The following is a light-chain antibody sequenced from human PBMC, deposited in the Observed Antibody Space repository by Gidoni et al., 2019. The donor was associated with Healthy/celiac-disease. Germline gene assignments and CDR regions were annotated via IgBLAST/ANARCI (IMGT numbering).Light chain of an antibody. CDR3: QQRSNWPKELT. CDR1: QRVSSY. Sequence: EIVLTQSQATLSLSPGERATLSCRASQRVSSYLAWYQQKPGQAPRLLIYHASNRATGIPARFSGSGSATDFTLTISRLEPEDFAVYYCQQRSNWPKELTFGGGTKVEIK. CDR2: HAS. J-gene: IGKJ4*01. V-gene: IGKV3-11*01.